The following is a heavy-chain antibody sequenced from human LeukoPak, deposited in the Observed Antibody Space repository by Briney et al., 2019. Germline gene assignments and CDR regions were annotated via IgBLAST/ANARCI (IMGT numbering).Heavy chain of an antibody. CDR1: GFTFSDYY. D-gene: IGHD6-13*01. V-gene: IGHV3-11*05. Sequence: PGGSPRLSCAASGFTFSDYYMSWIRQAPGKGLEWVSYISSSSSYTNYADSVKGRFTISRDNAKNSLHLQTNSLRAEDTAVYYCARGGSSWYYFDYWGQGTLVTVSS. J-gene: IGHJ4*02. CDR3: ARGGSSWYYFDY. CDR2: ISSSSSYT.